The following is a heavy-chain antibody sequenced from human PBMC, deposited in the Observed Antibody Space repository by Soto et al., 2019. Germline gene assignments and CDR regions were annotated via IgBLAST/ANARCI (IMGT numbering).Heavy chain of an antibody. CDR1: GFTFSSYA. CDR2: ISYDGSNK. Sequence: GGSLRLSCAASGFTFSSYAMHWVRQAPGKGLEWVAVISYDGSNKYYADSVKGRLTISRDNSKNTLYLQMNSLRAEDTAVYYCAYIVATITVYSSSWPDYWGQGTLVTVSS. J-gene: IGHJ4*02. CDR3: AYIVATITVYSSSWPDY. V-gene: IGHV3-30-3*01. D-gene: IGHD5-12*01.